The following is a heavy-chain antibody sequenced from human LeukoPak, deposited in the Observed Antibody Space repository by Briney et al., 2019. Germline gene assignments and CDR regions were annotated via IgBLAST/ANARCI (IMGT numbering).Heavy chain of an antibody. CDR2: IKPDGSGE. V-gene: IGHV3-7*01. Sequence: GGSLRLSCVAPGFTFSRFWMIWVRQAPGKGLEWVAMIKPDGSGEYYLDSVEGRFTISRDNAKNSLYLQMNSLRADDTAVYFCMTGYSSHWYNEGNYWGQGILVTVSS. CDR3: MTGYSSHWYNEGNY. CDR1: GFTFSRFW. J-gene: IGHJ4*02. D-gene: IGHD6-19*01.